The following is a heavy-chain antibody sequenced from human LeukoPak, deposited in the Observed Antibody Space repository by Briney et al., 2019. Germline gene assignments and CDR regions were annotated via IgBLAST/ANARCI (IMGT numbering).Heavy chain of an antibody. CDR2: IIPIFGTA. J-gene: IGHJ4*02. D-gene: IGHD5-18*01. CDR1: GGTFSSYA. V-gene: IGHV1-69*13. CDR3: ARPDEDRGYSYGYNY. Sequence: SVKVSCKASGGTFSSYAISWARQAPGQGLEWMGGIIPIFGTANYAQKFQGRVTITADESTSTAYMELSSLRSEDTAVYYCARPDEDRGYSYGYNYWGQGTLVTVSS.